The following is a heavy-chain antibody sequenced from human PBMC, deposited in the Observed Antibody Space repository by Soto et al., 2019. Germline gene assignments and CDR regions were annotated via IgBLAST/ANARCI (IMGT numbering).Heavy chain of an antibody. CDR2: ISYDGSNK. J-gene: IGHJ4*02. D-gene: IGHD6-13*01. CDR1: GFTFSSYA. Sequence: GGSLRLSCAASGFTFSSYAMHWVRQAPGKGLEWVAVISYDGSNKYYADSVKGRFTISRDNSKNTLYLQMNSLRAEDTAVYYCARDRSSWGPETTRLPVYWGQGTLVTVSS. V-gene: IGHV3-30-3*01. CDR3: ARDRSSWGPETTRLPVY.